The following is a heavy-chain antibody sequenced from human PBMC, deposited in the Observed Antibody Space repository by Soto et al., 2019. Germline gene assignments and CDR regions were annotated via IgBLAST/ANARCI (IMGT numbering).Heavy chain of an antibody. D-gene: IGHD2-2*01. CDR3: ARSSSTTSFDS. Sequence: ESLKISCKGSGYSFTTYWIGWVRHMPGKGLEWMGIIYPGDSDTKYSPSFQGQVTVSADTSISTAYLQWSSLKASDTAMYYCARSSSTTSFDSWGQGTLVTVSS. V-gene: IGHV5-51*01. CDR1: GYSFTTYW. J-gene: IGHJ4*02. CDR2: IYPGDSDT.